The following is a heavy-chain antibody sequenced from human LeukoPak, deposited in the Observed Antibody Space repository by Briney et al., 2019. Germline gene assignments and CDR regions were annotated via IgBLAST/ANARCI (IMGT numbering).Heavy chain of an antibody. CDR2: INPSGGST. J-gene: IGHJ3*02. CDR3: ARAGKNQQSAFDI. Sequence: GASVKVSCKASGYTFTSYYIHWVRQAPGQGLEWMGIINPSGGSTSYAQKFQGRVTMTRDTSTSTVYMELSSLRPEDTAVYYCARAGKNQQSAFDIWGQGTMVTVSS. CDR1: GYTFTSYY. V-gene: IGHV1-46*01. D-gene: IGHD2-2*01.